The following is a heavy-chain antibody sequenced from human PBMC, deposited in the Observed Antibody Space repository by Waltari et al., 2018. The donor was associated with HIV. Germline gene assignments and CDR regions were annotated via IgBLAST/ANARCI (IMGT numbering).Heavy chain of an antibody. D-gene: IGHD2-15*01. CDR3: VRETSGRDAFDI. CDR2: ISNDGNDK. Sequence: VASGGDLAQYGTSLRLTCDASSFIVSAYDMFWVRQAPGKGLEVVAVISNDGNDKKYVDSVKSRFNVSRDNVKNTLYLYMSRLRPEDTAVYYCVRETSGRDAFDIWGLGTQVIVSS. CDR1: SFIVSAYD. V-gene: IGHV3-30*15. J-gene: IGHJ3*02.